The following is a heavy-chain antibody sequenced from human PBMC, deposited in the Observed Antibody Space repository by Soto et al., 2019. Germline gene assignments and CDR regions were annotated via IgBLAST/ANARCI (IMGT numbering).Heavy chain of an antibody. V-gene: IGHV1-69*12. D-gene: IGHD3-22*01. CDR3: ARDRVVRGYSYYYHGLDA. CDR1: AGTFRSYA. Sequence: QVQLVQSGAEVKKPGSSVKVSCKVSAGTFRSYAITWVRQAPGQGLEWMGGIIPMFGPADYAQKFQGRVTITADESTSKGYMELSNLKSEDTAMYYCARDRVVRGYSYYYHGLDAWGQGTTVTVSS. J-gene: IGHJ6*02. CDR2: IIPMFGPA.